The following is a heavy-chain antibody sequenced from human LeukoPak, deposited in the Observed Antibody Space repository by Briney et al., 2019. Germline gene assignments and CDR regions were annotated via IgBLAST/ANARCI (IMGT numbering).Heavy chain of an antibody. CDR3: ARCGGDQLTQYYYYGMDV. Sequence: PGGSLRLSCAASGFTFNSYSMNWVRQAPGKGLEWVSYISSSSSTIYYADSVKGRFTISRDNAKSSLNLQMNSLREEDTAVYYCARCGGDQLTQYYYYGMDVWGQGTTVTVSS. V-gene: IGHV3-48*02. CDR1: GFTFNSYS. D-gene: IGHD2-2*01. J-gene: IGHJ6*02. CDR2: ISSSSSTI.